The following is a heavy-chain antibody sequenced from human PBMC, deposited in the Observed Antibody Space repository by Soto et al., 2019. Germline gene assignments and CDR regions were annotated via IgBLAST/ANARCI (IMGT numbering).Heavy chain of an antibody. CDR2: ISGSGGST. V-gene: IGHV3-23*01. CDR3: AKDVNIGGQRGYSYGSRGVFSDY. CDR1: GFTFSSYA. Sequence: EVQLLESGGGLVQPGGSLRLSCAASGFTFSSYAMSWVRQAPGKGLEWVSAISGSGGSTYYADSVKGRFTISRDNSKNTLYRQRSSLRAEDTAVYYCAKDVNIGGQRGYSYGSRGVFSDYWGQGTLVTVSS. D-gene: IGHD5-18*01. J-gene: IGHJ4*02.